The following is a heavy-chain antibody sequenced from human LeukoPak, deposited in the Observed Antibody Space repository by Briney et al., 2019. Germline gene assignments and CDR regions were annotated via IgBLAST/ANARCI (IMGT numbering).Heavy chain of an antibody. J-gene: IGHJ4*02. CDR3: ARVYIVATTSLDY. V-gene: IGHV1-2*02. CDR2: IKPDSGAT. Sequence: ASVTVSFKASGFTFTGYYIHWVRQAAGQGLEWMGWIKPDSGATNYAQNFQGRVTMTWDMSINTAYMELTSLRSDDTALYYCARVYIVATTSLDYWGQGTLVTVSS. CDR1: GFTFTGYY. D-gene: IGHD5-12*01.